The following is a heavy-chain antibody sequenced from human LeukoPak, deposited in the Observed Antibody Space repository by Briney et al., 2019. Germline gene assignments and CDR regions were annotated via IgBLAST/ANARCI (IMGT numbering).Heavy chain of an antibody. CDR3: ARQGNNWFDP. Sequence: PGGSLRLSCAASGSTFSDYYMSWIRQAPEKGLEWVSYISSSSNYTNYADSVKGRFTISRDNAKNSLYLQMNSLTAEDTAVYYCARQGNNWFDPWGQGTLVTVSS. V-gene: IGHV3-11*06. CDR2: ISSSSNYT. CDR1: GSTFSDYY. J-gene: IGHJ5*02.